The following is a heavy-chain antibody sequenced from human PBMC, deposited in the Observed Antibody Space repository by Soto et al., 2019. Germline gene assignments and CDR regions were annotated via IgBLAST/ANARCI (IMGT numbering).Heavy chain of an antibody. Sequence: LRLSCEASGFTFRDYYMSWIRQAPGKGLEWISYISSGGSSKFYTESVKGRFTISRDIAKNSLYLQMDGLRVEDTGVYFCARRGPLNNIEVVPDYFGLDVWGRGTTVTVSS. CDR2: ISSGGSSK. V-gene: IGHV3-11*01. CDR1: GFTFRDYY. J-gene: IGHJ6*02. D-gene: IGHD2-15*01. CDR3: ARRGPLNNIEVVPDYFGLDV.